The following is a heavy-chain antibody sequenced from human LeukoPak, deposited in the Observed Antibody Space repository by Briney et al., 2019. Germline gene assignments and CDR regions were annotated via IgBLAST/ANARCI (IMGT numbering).Heavy chain of an antibody. CDR1: GGSFSGYY. CDR3: ARAGAIFDY. V-gene: IGHV4-34*01. J-gene: IGHJ4*02. Sequence: PSETLSLTCAVYGGSFSGYYWSWIRQPPGKGLEWIGEINHSGSTNYNPPLKSRVTISVDTSKNQFSLKLSSVTAADTAVYYCARAGAIFDYWGQGTLVTVSS. CDR2: INHSGST. D-gene: IGHD1-26*01.